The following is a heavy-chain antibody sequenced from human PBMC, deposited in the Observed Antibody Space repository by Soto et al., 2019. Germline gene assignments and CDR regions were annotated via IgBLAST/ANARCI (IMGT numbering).Heavy chain of an antibody. CDR1: GFTFSSYW. CDR3: AAYLDY. V-gene: IGHV3-7*01. D-gene: IGHD2-21*01. J-gene: IGHJ4*02. CDR2: INQDGSEK. Sequence: PGVSLRLSCSASGFTFSSYWMDWVRQAPGKGLEWVANINQDGSEKHYVDSVKGRFTISRDNAKNSLYLQMSRLTAEDSALYYCAAYLDYWGQGTRVTVS.